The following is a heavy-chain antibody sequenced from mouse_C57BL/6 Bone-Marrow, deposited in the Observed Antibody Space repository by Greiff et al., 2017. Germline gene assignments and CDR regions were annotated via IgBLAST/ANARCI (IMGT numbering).Heavy chain of an antibody. CDR3: ARAWRWLPWYFDV. J-gene: IGHJ1*03. D-gene: IGHD2-3*01. V-gene: IGHV5-4*03. Sequence: EVMLVESGGGLVKPGGSLKLSCAASGFTFSSYAMSWVRQTPEKRLGWVATISDGGSYTYYPDNVKGRFTISRDNAKNNLYLQMSHLKSEDTAMYYCARAWRWLPWYFDVWGTGTTVTVSS. CDR1: GFTFSSYA. CDR2: ISDGGSYT.